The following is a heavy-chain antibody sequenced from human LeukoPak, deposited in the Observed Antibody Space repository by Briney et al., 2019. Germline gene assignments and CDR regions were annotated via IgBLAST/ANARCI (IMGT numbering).Heavy chain of an antibody. CDR2: INHSGST. CDR1: GGSFSGYY. Sequence: SETLSLTCAVYGGSFSGYYWSWIRQPPGKGLEWIGEINHSGSTNYNPSLKSRVTISVDTSKNKFSLKLSSVTAADTAVYYCARGHLWYNYGSGSYYFDYWGQGTLVTVSS. V-gene: IGHV4-34*01. D-gene: IGHD3-10*01. J-gene: IGHJ4*02. CDR3: ARGHLWYNYGSGSYYFDY.